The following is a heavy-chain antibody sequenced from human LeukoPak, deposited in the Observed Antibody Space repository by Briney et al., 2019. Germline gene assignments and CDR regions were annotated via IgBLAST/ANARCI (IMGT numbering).Heavy chain of an antibody. V-gene: IGHV1-69*05. CDR3: ARDQEGFDY. CDR1: GGTFSSYA. Sequence: SVKVSCKASGGTFSSYAISWVRQAPGQGLEWMGGIIPIFGTANYAQKFQGRVTVTRDTSTSTVHMELSGLRSEDTAVHYCARDQEGFDYWGQGTLVTVSS. J-gene: IGHJ4*02. CDR2: IIPIFGTA.